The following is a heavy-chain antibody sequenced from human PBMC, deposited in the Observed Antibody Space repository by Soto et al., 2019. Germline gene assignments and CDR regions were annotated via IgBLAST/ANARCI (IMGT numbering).Heavy chain of an antibody. V-gene: IGHV3-33*01. J-gene: IGHJ5*02. Sequence: GGSLRLSCAASGFTFSSYGMHWVRQAPGKGPEWVAVIWYDGSNKYYADSVKGRFTISRDNSKNTLYLQMNSLRAEDTAVYYCARGMLLGYCSSTSCPLGWFDPWGQGTLVTVSS. CDR3: ARGMLLGYCSSTSCPLGWFDP. D-gene: IGHD2-2*01. CDR1: GFTFSSYG. CDR2: IWYDGSNK.